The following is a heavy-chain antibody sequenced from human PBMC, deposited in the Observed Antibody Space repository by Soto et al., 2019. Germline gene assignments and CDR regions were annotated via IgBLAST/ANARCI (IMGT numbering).Heavy chain of an antibody. J-gene: IGHJ4*02. Sequence: EVQLVESGGGLVKPGGSLRLSCAASGFTFSSYSMNWVRQAPGKGLEWVSSISSSSSYIYYADSVKGRFTISRDNAKNSLYLQMNSLRAEDTAVYYCARSTFPYYDILTGYYPLFDYWGQGTLVTVSS. D-gene: IGHD3-9*01. CDR1: GFTFSSYS. CDR2: ISSSSSYI. V-gene: IGHV3-21*01. CDR3: ARSTFPYYDILTGYYPLFDY.